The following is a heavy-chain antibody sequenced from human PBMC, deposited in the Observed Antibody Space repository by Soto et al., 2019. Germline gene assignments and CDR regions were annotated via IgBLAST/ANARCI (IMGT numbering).Heavy chain of an antibody. D-gene: IGHD7-27*01. Sequence: GGSLRLSCATSGFILSDCAMNWVRQAPGKGLEWVSYISSSSSVIDYADSVKGRFTVSRDNARNSLYLQMNSLRAEDTAVYYCARDLSWGSNWYYYMDGWGKGTKVTVSS. J-gene: IGHJ6*03. CDR1: GFILSDCA. CDR3: ARDLSWGSNWYYYMDG. CDR2: ISSSSSVI. V-gene: IGHV3-48*01.